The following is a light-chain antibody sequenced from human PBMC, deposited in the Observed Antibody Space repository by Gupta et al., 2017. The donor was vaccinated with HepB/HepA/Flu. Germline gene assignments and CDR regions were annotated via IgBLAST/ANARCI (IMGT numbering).Light chain of an antibody. CDR1: QSVNNN. CDR3: QQYKNWPPIA. J-gene: IGKJ5*01. V-gene: IGKV3-15*01. Sequence: EIVMTQSPATLSVSPGERATLSCRASQSVNNNLAWYQQKPGQAPRLLIYGASTRATGIPARFSGSGSGTEFTLTISSRQSEDFAVYYCQQYKNWPPIAFGQGTRLEIK. CDR2: GAS.